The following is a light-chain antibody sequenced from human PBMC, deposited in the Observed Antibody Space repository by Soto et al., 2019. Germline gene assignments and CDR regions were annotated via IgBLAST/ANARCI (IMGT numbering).Light chain of an antibody. CDR1: QNVRTF. CDR2: GAS. CDR3: QQHSHGPPWT. Sequence: EVVLTQSPATLSLSPGERATLSCRASQNVRTFLDWYQQQPGQAPRLLIYGASNRATGIPARFSGSGSGTDFTLTISGLEPEDFAVYYCQQHSHGPPWTFGQGTRVEIQ. J-gene: IGKJ1*01. V-gene: IGKV3-11*01.